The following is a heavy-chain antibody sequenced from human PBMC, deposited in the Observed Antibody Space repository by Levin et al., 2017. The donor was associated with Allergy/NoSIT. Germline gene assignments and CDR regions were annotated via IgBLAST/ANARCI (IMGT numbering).Heavy chain of an antibody. CDR1: GYTLTELS. J-gene: IGHJ6*02. Sequence: ASVKVSCKVSGYTLTELSMHWVRQAPGKGLEWMGGFDPEDGETIYAQKFQGRVTMTEDTSTDTAYMELSSLRSEDTAVYYCATNELLLRWYHYYYGMDVWGQGTTVTVSS. CDR2: FDPEDGET. D-gene: IGHD3-10*01. V-gene: IGHV1-24*01. CDR3: ATNELLLRWYHYYYGMDV.